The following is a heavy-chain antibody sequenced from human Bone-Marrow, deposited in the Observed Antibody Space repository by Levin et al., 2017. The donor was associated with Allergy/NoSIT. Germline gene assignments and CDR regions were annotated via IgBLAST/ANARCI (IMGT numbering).Heavy chain of an antibody. Sequence: GESLKISCAASGFTFSSYAMHWVRQAPGKGLEWVAVISYDGSNKYYADSVKGRFTISRDNSKNTLYLQMNSLRAEDTAVYYCARDGYSSSWGGFDYWGQGTLVTVSS. D-gene: IGHD6-13*01. J-gene: IGHJ4*02. CDR2: ISYDGSNK. CDR1: GFTFSSYA. V-gene: IGHV3-30*04. CDR3: ARDGYSSSWGGFDY.